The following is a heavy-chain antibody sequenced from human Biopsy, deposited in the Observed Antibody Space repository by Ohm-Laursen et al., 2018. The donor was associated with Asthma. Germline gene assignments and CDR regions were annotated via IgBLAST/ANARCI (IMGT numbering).Heavy chain of an antibody. CDR3: ARHWDWGSFFDY. J-gene: IGHJ4*02. CDR1: GFTFSTYG. Sequence: SLRLSCTASGFTFSTYGMHWVRQAPGKGLEWVSVISYDGRNGYSADSVRGRFTISRDNSKNTLYLQMSSLRAGDTAVYYCARHWDWGSFFDYWGQGTPVSVAS. V-gene: IGHV3-30*03. CDR2: ISYDGRNG. D-gene: IGHD7-27*01.